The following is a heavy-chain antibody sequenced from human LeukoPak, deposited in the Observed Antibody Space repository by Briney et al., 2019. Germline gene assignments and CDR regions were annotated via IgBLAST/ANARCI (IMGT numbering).Heavy chain of an antibody. CDR2: IIPIFGTA. Sequence: ASVKVSCKASGGTFSSYAISWVRQPRAQGLEWMGRIIPIFGTANYAQKFQGRVTITTDESTSTAYMELSSLRSEDTAVYYCASNREATLGYWGKGTLVTVSS. CDR3: ASNREATLGY. CDR1: GGTFSSYA. V-gene: IGHV1-69*05. D-gene: IGHD5-12*01. J-gene: IGHJ4*02.